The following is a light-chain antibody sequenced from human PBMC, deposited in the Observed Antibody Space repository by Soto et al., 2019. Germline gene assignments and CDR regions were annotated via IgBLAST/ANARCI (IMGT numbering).Light chain of an antibody. J-gene: IGLJ2*01. CDR1: SSDVGGYNY. CDR2: DVS. CDR3: SSHTSSGTLGI. V-gene: IGLV2-14*03. Sequence: QSVLTQPASVSGSPGQSITISCTGTSSDVGGYNYVSWYQQHPGKAPKLIIYDVSNRPSGASSRFSGSKSGNTASLTISGLQAEDEADYYCSSHTSSGTLGIFGGGTQLTVL.